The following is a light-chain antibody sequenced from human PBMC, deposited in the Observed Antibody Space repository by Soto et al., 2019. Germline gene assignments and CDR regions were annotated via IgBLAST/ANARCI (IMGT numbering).Light chain of an antibody. CDR2: DAS. J-gene: IGKJ5*01. CDR1: QSVSDN. Sequence: ETMMTQSPDTLYVSPVERFTLSFRASQSVSDNLAWYQQKPGQAPRLLIYDASNRATGIPARFSGSGSGTDFTLTISSLEPEDFAVYYCQQRSNWLITFGQGTRLEIK. CDR3: QQRSNWLIT. V-gene: IGKV3-11*01.